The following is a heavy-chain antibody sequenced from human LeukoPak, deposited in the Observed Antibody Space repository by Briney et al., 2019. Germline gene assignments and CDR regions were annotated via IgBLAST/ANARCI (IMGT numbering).Heavy chain of an antibody. CDR3: ARGVGSSWYGD. V-gene: IGHV4-30-4*01. CDR1: GGSISSGDYY. D-gene: IGHD6-13*01. J-gene: IGHJ4*02. Sequence: SETLSLTCTVSGGSISSGDYYWCWIRQLPGKGLEWIGYIYYSGSSYYNPSLKSRLTISVDTSKNQFSLKLSSVTAADTAVYYCARGVGSSWYGDWGQGTLVTVSS. CDR2: IYYSGSS.